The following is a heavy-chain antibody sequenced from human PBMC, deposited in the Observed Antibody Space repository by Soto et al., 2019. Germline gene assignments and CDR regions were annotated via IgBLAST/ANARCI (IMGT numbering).Heavy chain of an antibody. D-gene: IGHD3-9*01. V-gene: IGHV4-4*02. CDR3: ARVPKQHYDLFGGSDYFDY. Sequence: SETLSLTCAVSGGSISSSYWWSWVRQPPGKGLEWIGEISHGGSANYNPSLKTRVTISIDKSKKQFSLTLSSLTAADTAVYYCARVPKQHYDLFGGSDYFDYWGQGTLVTVSS. CDR1: GGSISSSYW. J-gene: IGHJ4*02. CDR2: ISHGGSA.